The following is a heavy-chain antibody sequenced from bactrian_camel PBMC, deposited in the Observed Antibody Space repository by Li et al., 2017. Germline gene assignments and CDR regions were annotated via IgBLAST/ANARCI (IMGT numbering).Heavy chain of an antibody. CDR3: AAGQGVGWCLDVIRVGAEPDFDY. CDR1: GDRNARFC. CDR2: IDSDGDT. D-gene: IGHD5*01. J-gene: IGHJ6*01. V-gene: IGHV3S26*01. Sequence: HVQLVESGGGSVQAGGSLRLSCAASGDRNARFCMGWFRQALGKAREGIAVIDSDGDTAYAESMKDRFTISVDNAKNTLHLQMNSLKPEDTATYYCAAGQGVGWCLDVIRVGAEPDFDYWGHGTQVTV.